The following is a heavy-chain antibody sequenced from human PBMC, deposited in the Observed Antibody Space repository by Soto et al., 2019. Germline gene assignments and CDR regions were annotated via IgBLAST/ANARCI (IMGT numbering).Heavy chain of an antibody. CDR3: ARGGLMATTFDY. D-gene: IGHD1-1*01. V-gene: IGHV1-69*13. J-gene: IGHJ4*02. Sequence: SVKVSCKASGGTFSSYAISWVRQAPGQGLEWMGGIIPIFGTANYAQKFQGRVTITADESTSTAYMELSSLRSEDTAVYYCARGGLMATTFDYWGQGTMVTVYS. CDR2: IIPIFGTA. CDR1: GGTFSSYA.